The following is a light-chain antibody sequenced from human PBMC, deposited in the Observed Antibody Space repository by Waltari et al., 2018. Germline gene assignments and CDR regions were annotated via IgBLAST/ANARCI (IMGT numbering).Light chain of an antibody. V-gene: IGKV1-5*03. CDR1: QSVSRW. Sequence: IQMTQSPSTLSASVRDRVTMTCRASQSVSRWLAWYLQKPGKAPKLLIYQTSTLESGVPSRFSGSGSGTEFSLTISSLQPDDVATYYCQHYSTYSWTFGQGTKLEIK. CDR2: QTS. J-gene: IGKJ1*01. CDR3: QHYSTYSWT.